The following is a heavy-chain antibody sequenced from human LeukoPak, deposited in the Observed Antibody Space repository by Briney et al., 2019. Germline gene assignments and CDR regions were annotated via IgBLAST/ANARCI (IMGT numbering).Heavy chain of an antibody. D-gene: IGHD7-27*01. Sequence: ASVKVSCKVSGYTLTELSMHWVRQAPGKGLEWMGGFDPEDGETIYAQKFQGRATMTEDTSTDTAYMELSSLRSEDTAVYYCATPRPTGDTSLFDYWGQGTLVTVSS. CDR3: ATPRPTGDTSLFDY. CDR1: GYTLTELS. J-gene: IGHJ4*02. CDR2: FDPEDGET. V-gene: IGHV1-24*01.